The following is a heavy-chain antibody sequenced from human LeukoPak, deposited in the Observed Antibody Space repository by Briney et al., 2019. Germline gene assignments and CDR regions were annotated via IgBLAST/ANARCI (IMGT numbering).Heavy chain of an antibody. D-gene: IGHD6-25*01. CDR3: AREGGFYRPLDY. V-gene: IGHV4-4*02. J-gene: IGHJ4*02. CDR1: GGSVSSTNW. Sequence: SETLSLTCGVSGGSVSSTNWWTWIRQPPGKGLEWIGEVHLDGRTNFNPSLKSRLTMSVDLSENHVSLKLTSVTAADTAVYYCAREGGFYRPLDYSGQGTLATVSS. CDR2: VHLDGRT.